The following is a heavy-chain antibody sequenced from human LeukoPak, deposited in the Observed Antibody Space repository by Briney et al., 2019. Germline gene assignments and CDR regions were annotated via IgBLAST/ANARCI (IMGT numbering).Heavy chain of an antibody. D-gene: IGHD2-21*01. Sequence: QPGGSLRLSCAASGFTFDDYAMHWVRQAPGKGLEWVSGISWNSGSIGYADSVKGRFTISRDNAKNSLYLQMNSLRAEDTALYYCARQGEGYYYYYMDVWGKGTTVTVSS. CDR3: ARQGEGYYYYYMDV. CDR1: GFTFDDYA. J-gene: IGHJ6*03. CDR2: ISWNSGSI. V-gene: IGHV3-9*01.